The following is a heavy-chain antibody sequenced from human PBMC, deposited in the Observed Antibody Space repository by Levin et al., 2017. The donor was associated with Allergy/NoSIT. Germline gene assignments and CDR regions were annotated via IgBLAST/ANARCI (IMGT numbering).Heavy chain of an antibody. Sequence: ASVKVSCKASGGTFSSYAISWVRQAPGQGLEWMGGIIPIFGTANYAQKFQGRVTITADESTSTAYMELSSLRSEDTAVYYCAREKVRDGPCDYWGQGTLVTVSS. D-gene: IGHD5-24*01. CDR2: IIPIFGTA. V-gene: IGHV1-69*13. CDR1: GGTFSSYA. CDR3: AREKVRDGPCDY. J-gene: IGHJ4*02.